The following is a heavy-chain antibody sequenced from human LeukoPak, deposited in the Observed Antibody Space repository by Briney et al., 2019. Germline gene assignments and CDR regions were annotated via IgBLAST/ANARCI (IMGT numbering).Heavy chain of an antibody. D-gene: IGHD2-8*01. CDR3: ARKLMVYAYFAY. CDR2: ISSSGSTI. J-gene: IGHJ4*02. V-gene: IGHV3-11*01. Sequence: PGGSLRLSCAASGFTFSDYYMSWIRQAPGKGLEWVSYISSSGSTIHYADSVKGRFTISRDNAKNSLYLQMNSLRAEDTAVYYCARKLMVYAYFAYWGQGTLVTVSS. CDR1: GFTFSDYY.